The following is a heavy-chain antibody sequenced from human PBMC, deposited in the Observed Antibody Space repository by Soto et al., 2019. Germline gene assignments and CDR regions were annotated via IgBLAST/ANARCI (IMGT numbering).Heavy chain of an antibody. CDR1: GFIFSDHY. Sequence: GGSLRLSCAASGFIFSDHYMGWIRQAPGQGLEWLSYIASSGGRTHYADSVKGRFTISRDNGKKSLFLQMSSLRAEDTAVYYCVRGPNYGSWVEFFDYWGQGTPVNVS. CDR3: VRGPNYGSWVEFFDY. D-gene: IGHD4-17*01. CDR2: IASSGGRT. J-gene: IGHJ4*02. V-gene: IGHV3-11*01.